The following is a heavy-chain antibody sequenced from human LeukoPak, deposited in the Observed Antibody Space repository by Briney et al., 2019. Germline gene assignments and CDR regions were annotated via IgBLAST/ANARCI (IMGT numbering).Heavy chain of an antibody. V-gene: IGHV1-18*01. J-gene: IGHJ6*02. CDR1: GYTFTSYG. CDR2: ISAYNGNT. CDR3: ARERRACSGGSCYFVLTLGYYGMDV. Sequence: ASVKVSCKASGYTFTSYGISWVRQAPGQGLEWMGWISAYNGNTNYAQKLQGRVTMTTDTSTSTAYMELRSLRSDDTAVYYCARERRACSGGSCYFVLTLGYYGMDVWGQGTTVTVSS. D-gene: IGHD2-15*01.